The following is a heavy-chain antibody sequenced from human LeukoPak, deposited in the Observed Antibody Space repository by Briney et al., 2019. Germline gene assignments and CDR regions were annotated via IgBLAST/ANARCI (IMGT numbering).Heavy chain of an antibody. J-gene: IGHJ4*02. V-gene: IGHV3-49*04. Sequence: PGGSLRLSCTASGFTFGTYSMSWVRQAPGKGLDWVGFISAKRYGGTSQYAASVKGRFTISRDDSNSVAYLEMNSLKTEDTAVYYCTRDDSPDPHWGQGTLVTVSS. D-gene: IGHD2-15*01. CDR1: GFTFGTYS. CDR3: TRDDSPDPH. CDR2: ISAKRYGGTS.